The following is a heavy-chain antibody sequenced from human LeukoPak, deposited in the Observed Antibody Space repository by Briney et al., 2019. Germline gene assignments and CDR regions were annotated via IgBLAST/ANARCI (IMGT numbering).Heavy chain of an antibody. J-gene: IGHJ3*02. CDR3: ARGRGGHDDAFDI. CDR2: IFYSGTS. CDR1: GGSVSSGSYY. Sequence: SETLSLTCTVSGGSVSSGSYYWSWIRQPPGKGLEWIGYIFYSGTSYYNPSLKSRVTTSVDTSKNQVSLKLSSVTAADTAVYYCARGRGGHDDAFDIWGQGTMVTASS. V-gene: IGHV4-61*01. D-gene: IGHD5-24*01.